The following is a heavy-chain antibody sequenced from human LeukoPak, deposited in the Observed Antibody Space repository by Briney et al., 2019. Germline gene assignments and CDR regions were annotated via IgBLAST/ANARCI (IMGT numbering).Heavy chain of an antibody. CDR1: GFTFSSFS. D-gene: IGHD4-23*01. V-gene: IGHV3-48*03. CDR2: INSAASTR. J-gene: IGHJ5*02. Sequence: GGSLRLSCAASGFTFSSFSMNWIRQAPGKGLEWVSYINSAASTRYYADSVKGRFTISRDSAKNLLYLQMNSLRGEDTAVDCCARDVSYYCGDWFDLWGQGTLVTVSS. CDR3: ARDVSYYCGDWFDL.